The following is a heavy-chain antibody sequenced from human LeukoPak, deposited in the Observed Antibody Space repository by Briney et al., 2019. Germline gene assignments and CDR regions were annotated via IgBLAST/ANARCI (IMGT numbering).Heavy chain of an antibody. Sequence: GRSLRLSCAASGFTFSSYGMHWVRQAPGKGLEWVAVISYDGSNKYYADSVKGRFTISRDNSKNTLYLRMNSLRAEDTAVYYCAQGTYYYGSGSYSFGYWGQGTLVTVSS. V-gene: IGHV3-30*18. CDR3: AQGTYYYGSGSYSFGY. J-gene: IGHJ4*02. CDR2: ISYDGSNK. D-gene: IGHD3-10*01. CDR1: GFTFSSYG.